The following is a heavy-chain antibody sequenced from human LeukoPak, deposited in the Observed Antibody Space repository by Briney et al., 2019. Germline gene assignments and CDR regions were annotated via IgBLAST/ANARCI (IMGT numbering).Heavy chain of an antibody. CDR2: ISWNSGSI. CDR3: ARYSSGWYLD. V-gene: IGHV3-9*01. D-gene: IGHD6-19*01. Sequence: GRSLRLSCAASGFTFDDYAMHWVRQAPGKGLEWVSGISWNSGSIGYVDSVKGRFTISRDNAKNSLYLQMNSLRAEDTAVYYCARYSSGWYLDWGQGTMVTVSS. J-gene: IGHJ3*01. CDR1: GFTFDDYA.